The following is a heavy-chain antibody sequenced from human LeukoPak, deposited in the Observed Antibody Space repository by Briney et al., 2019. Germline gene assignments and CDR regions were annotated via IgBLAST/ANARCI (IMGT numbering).Heavy chain of an antibody. CDR1: GYTFTSYA. V-gene: IGHV1-3*04. D-gene: IGHD2-21*02. CDR2: INTGNGNT. CDR3: ARNTETAIPLPYYFDY. Sequence: ASVKVSCKASGYTFTSYAIHWVRQAPGQRLECMGWINTGNGNTKYSQKFQGRVTITRDTSASTAYMDLSSLRSEGTAVYYCARNTETAIPLPYYFDYWGQGTLVTVSS. J-gene: IGHJ4*02.